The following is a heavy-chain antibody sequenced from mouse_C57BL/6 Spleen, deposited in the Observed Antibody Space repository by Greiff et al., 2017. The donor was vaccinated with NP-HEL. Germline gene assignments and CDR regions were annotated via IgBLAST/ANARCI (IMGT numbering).Heavy chain of an antibody. CDR2: IYPGSGNT. Sequence: QVQLQQSGAELVRPGASVKLSCKASGYTFTDYYINWVKQRPGQGLEWIARIYPGSGNTYYNEKFKGKATLTAEKSSSTAYMQLSSLTSEDSAVYFCARSDDGYYGYYYAMDYWGQGTSVTVSS. CDR3: ARSDDGYYGYYYAMDY. V-gene: IGHV1-76*01. D-gene: IGHD2-3*01. J-gene: IGHJ4*01. CDR1: GYTFTDYY.